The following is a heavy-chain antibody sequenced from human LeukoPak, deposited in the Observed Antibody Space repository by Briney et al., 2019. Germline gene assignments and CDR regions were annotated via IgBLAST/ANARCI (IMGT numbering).Heavy chain of an antibody. J-gene: IGHJ6*03. CDR1: GGSISSSNW. CDR2: IYHSGST. D-gene: IGHD3-16*01. V-gene: IGHV4-4*02. Sequence: PSETLSLTCAVSGGSISSSNWWSWVRQPPGKGLEWIGEIYHSGSTNYNPSLKSRVTISVDKSKNQFSLKLSSVTAADTAVYYCARAPPEYDYVWGSYYDYYYMDVWGKGTTVTVSS. CDR3: ARAPPEYDYVWGSYYDYYYMDV.